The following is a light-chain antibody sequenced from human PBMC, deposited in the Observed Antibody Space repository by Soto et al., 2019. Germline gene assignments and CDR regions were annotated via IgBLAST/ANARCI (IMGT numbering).Light chain of an antibody. CDR2: YDS. CDR3: QVWDSDSDHV. Sequence: SYELTQPPSVSVAPGKTATITCGGNNIVTKSVHWYQQKPGQAPVLVIYYDSDRPSGIPERFSGSNSGNTATLSISRVEAGDEADYYCQVWDSDSDHVFGGGTKLTVL. J-gene: IGLJ2*01. CDR1: NIVTKS. V-gene: IGLV3-21*04.